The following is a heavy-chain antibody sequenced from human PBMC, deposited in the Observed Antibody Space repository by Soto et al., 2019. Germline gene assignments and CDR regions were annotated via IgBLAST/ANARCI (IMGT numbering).Heavy chain of an antibody. D-gene: IGHD3-10*01. CDR3: ARESGLWFGELSPIDY. J-gene: IGHJ4*02. V-gene: IGHV3-11*01. CDR2: ISSSGSTI. CDR1: GFTFSDYY. Sequence: GGSLRLSCAASGFTFSDYYMSWIRQAPGKGLEWVSYISSSGSTIYYADSVKGRFTISRDNATNSLYLQMNSLRAEDTAVYYCARESGLWFGELSPIDYWGQGTLVTISS.